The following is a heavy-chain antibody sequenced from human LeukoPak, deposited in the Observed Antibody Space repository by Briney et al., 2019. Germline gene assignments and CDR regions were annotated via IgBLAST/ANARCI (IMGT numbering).Heavy chain of an antibody. D-gene: IGHD3-22*01. CDR2: FDPEDGET. V-gene: IGHV1-24*01. Sequence: SVKVSCKVSGYTLTELSMHWVRQAPGKGLERMGGFDPEDGETIYAQKFQGRVTMTEDTSTDTAYMELSSLRSEDTAVYYCARTPIRGYDSSGYYFDYWGQGTLVTVSS. CDR1: GYTLTELS. CDR3: ARTPIRGYDSSGYYFDY. J-gene: IGHJ4*02.